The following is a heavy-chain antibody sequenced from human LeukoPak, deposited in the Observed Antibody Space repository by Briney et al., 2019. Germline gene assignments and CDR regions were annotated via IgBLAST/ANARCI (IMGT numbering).Heavy chain of an antibody. V-gene: IGHV4-61*01. Sequence: SSETLSLTCTVSGGSVSSGSYYWSWIRQPPGKGLAWIGYIYYSGSTNYNPSLKSRVTISVDTSKNQFSLKLSSVTAADTAVYYCASPRSYYDSSGYYISWGQGTLVTVSS. J-gene: IGHJ5*02. CDR3: ASPRSYYDSSGYYIS. CDR2: IYYSGST. CDR1: GGSVSSGSYY. D-gene: IGHD3-22*01.